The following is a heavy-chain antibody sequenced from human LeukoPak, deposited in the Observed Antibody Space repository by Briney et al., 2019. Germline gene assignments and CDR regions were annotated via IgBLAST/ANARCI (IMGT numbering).Heavy chain of an antibody. D-gene: IGHD3-3*01. Sequence: GGSLRLSCAASGFTVSSNYMSWVRQAPGKGLEWVSVIYSGGSTYYADSVKGRFTISRDNSKSTVFLQMNSLRAEDTAVYYCARPQSYYDFWSGQYYYYGMDVWGQGTTVTVSS. CDR3: ARPQSYYDFWSGQYYYYGMDV. V-gene: IGHV3-53*05. CDR1: GFTVSSNY. CDR2: IYSGGST. J-gene: IGHJ6*02.